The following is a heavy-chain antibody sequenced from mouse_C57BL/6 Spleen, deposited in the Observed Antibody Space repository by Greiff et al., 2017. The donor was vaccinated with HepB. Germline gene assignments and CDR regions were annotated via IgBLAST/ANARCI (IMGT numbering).Heavy chain of an antibody. J-gene: IGHJ2*01. V-gene: IGHV1-55*01. CDR1: GYTFTSYW. D-gene: IGHD1-1*01. Sequence: QVQLQQPGAELVKPGASVKMSCKASGYTFTSYWITWVKQRPGQGLEWIGDIYPGSGSTNYNEKFKSKATLTVDTSSSTAYMQLSSLTSEDSAVYYCARSGGHYYGSSYSYWGQGTTLTVSS. CDR2: IYPGSGST. CDR3: ARSGGHYYGSSYSY.